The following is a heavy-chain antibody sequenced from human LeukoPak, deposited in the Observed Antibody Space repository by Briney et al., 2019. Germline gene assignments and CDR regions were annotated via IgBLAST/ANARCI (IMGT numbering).Heavy chain of an antibody. D-gene: IGHD1-1*01. CDR2: IYPGDSDT. J-gene: IGHJ5*02. CDR3: ARSTLDHYPHIVNWFDP. V-gene: IGHV5-51*01. CDR1: GSSFTSYW. Sequence: LGESLQISCKGSGSSFTSYWIGWVRPLPGKGLEWMGIIYPGDSDTRYSPSFQGQVTISADKSISTAYLQWSSLKASDTAMYYCARSTLDHYPHIVNWFDPWGQGTLVTVSS.